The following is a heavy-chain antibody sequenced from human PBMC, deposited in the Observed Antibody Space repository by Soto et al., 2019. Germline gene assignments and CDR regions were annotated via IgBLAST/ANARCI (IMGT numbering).Heavy chain of an antibody. J-gene: IGHJ4*02. D-gene: IGHD5-18*01. Sequence: GCCLSLTSATAGFTFTSYWTQWVSQAPGKGLVWVSGINSDGSSTVYVDSVKGRFSISRDNANSTLYLQMTSLRAEDKAFYYCARSSTGYSYADSWGQGX. CDR3: ARSSTGYSYADS. V-gene: IGHV3-74*01. CDR2: INSDGSST. CDR1: GFTFTSYW.